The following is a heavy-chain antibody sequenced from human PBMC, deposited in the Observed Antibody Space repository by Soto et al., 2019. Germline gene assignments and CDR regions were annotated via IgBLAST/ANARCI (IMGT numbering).Heavy chain of an antibody. V-gene: IGHV5-10-1*03. D-gene: IGHD1-1*01. J-gene: IGHJ4*02. CDR2: IDPSDSYT. Sequence: EVQLVQSGAEVKKPGESLRISCKGSGYKFIGYWISWVHQMPGKGLEWVGRIDPSDSYTSYSPSFQGHVTISVDTSISTAYLQWRSLQASDTARYYCVRHGNGTPYYFDFWGRGTLVPVSS. CDR1: GYKFIGYW. CDR3: VRHGNGTPYYFDF.